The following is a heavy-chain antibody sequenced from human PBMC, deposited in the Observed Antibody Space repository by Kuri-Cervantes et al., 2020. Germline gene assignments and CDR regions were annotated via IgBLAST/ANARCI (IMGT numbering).Heavy chain of an antibody. CDR3: AREQVAGNPNDAFDI. Sequence: ETLSLTCAASGFTFSSYWMHWVRQAPGKGLVWVSRINSDGSSTSYADSVKGRFTISRDNAKNTLYLQMNSLRADDTAVYYCAREQVAGNPNDAFDIWGQGTMVTVSS. CDR1: GFTFSSYW. CDR2: INSDGSST. D-gene: IGHD6-19*01. J-gene: IGHJ3*02. V-gene: IGHV3-74*01.